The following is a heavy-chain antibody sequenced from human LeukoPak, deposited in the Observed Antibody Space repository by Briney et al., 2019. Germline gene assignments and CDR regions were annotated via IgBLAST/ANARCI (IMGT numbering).Heavy chain of an antibody. D-gene: IGHD3-10*01. Sequence: SVKVSCKASGFTFTSSAAQWVRQARGQRLEWIGWIVVGSGNTNYAQKFQERVTITRDMSTSTAYMELSSLRSEDTAVYYCAAQRITMVRGAPSFDYWGQGTLVTVSS. J-gene: IGHJ4*02. CDR1: GFTFTSSA. CDR2: IVVGSGNT. V-gene: IGHV1-58*01. CDR3: AAQRITMVRGAPSFDY.